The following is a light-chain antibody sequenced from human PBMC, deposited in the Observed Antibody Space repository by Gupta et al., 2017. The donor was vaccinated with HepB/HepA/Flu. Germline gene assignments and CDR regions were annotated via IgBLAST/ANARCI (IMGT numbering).Light chain of an antibody. V-gene: IGKV3-15*01. Sequence: EIVMTQSPATLSVSPGERATLSCRASQSVNSNLAWYQQKPGQAPRLLLFGASTRATGVPARFSGSGSGIDFSLTISSLQSEDFAVYYCQEYNNWPTWTFGQGTKVEIK. CDR2: GAS. CDR1: QSVNSN. CDR3: QEYNNWPTWT. J-gene: IGKJ1*01.